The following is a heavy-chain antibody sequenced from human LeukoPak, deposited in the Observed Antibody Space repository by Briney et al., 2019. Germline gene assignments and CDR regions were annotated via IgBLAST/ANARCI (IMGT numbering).Heavy chain of an antibody. CDR1: GFTFSSYA. V-gene: IGHV3-23*01. D-gene: IGHD5-18*01. Sequence: PGGSLRLSCAASGFTFSSYAMSWVRQAPGKGLEWVSAISGSGGSTYYADSVKGRFTISRDNSKNTLYLQMNSLRAEDAAVYYCAKSGYNGAPNSYYYYMDVWGKGTTVTVSS. J-gene: IGHJ6*03. CDR3: AKSGYNGAPNSYYYYMDV. CDR2: ISGSGGST.